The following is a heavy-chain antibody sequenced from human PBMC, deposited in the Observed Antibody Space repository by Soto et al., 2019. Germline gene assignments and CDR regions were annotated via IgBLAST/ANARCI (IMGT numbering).Heavy chain of an antibody. CDR2: IRSKANSYVT. Sequence: GGSLRLSCAASGFTFSGSAMHWVRQASGKGLEWVGRIRSKANSYVTAYAASVKGRFTISRDDSKNTAYLQMNSRKTEDTAVYYCTRRERDSSGWYDYWGQGTLVTVSS. CDR1: GFTFSGSA. CDR3: TRRERDSSGWYDY. D-gene: IGHD6-19*01. J-gene: IGHJ4*02. V-gene: IGHV3-73*01.